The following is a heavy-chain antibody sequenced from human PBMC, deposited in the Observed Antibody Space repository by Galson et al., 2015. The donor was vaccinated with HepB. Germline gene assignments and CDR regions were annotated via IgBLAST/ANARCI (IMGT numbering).Heavy chain of an antibody. V-gene: IGHV1-24*01. Sequence: SVKVSCKVSGYTLTELSMHWVRQAPGKGLEWMGGFDPEDGETIYAQKFQGRVTMTEDTSTDTAYMELSSLRSEDTAVYYCATDFLFSGRGGDAFDIWGQGTMVTVSS. CDR1: GYTLTELS. J-gene: IGHJ3*02. CDR2: FDPEDGET. CDR3: ATDFLFSGRGGDAFDI. D-gene: IGHD3-16*01.